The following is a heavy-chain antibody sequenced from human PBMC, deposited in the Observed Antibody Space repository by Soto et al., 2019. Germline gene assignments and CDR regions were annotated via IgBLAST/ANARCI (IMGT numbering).Heavy chain of an antibody. V-gene: IGHV1-69*06. Sequence: QVQLVQSGAEVKKPGSSVKVSCKASGGTFSSYAISWVRQAPGQGLEWMGGIIPIFGTANYAQKFQGRVTITADNSTSTASMELSSRRSEDTAVYYCSRGPLYCCGDCYYYYYGMDVWGQGTTVTVSS. CDR1: GGTFSSYA. J-gene: IGHJ6*02. CDR3: SRGPLYCCGDCYYYYYGMDV. CDR2: IIPIFGTA. D-gene: IGHD2-21*02.